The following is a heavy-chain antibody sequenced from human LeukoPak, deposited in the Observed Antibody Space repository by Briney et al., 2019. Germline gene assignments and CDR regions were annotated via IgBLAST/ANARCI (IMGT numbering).Heavy chain of an antibody. CDR2: IYTSGTT. J-gene: IGHJ4*02. Sequence: SETLSLTCTVSGGFISSGSYYWGWIRQAAGKGLEWIGRIYTSGTTNYNPSLKSRVTISIDTSKNQFSLKLSSVTAADTAVYYCARGTLRALRLGEFDYWGQGTLVTVSS. CDR1: GGFISSGSYY. D-gene: IGHD3-16*01. CDR3: ARGTLRALRLGEFDY. V-gene: IGHV4-61*02.